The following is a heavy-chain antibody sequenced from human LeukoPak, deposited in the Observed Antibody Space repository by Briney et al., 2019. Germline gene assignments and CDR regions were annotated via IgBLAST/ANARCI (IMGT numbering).Heavy chain of an antibody. Sequence: GGSLRLSCAASGFTVSSNYMSWVRQAPGKGLEWVSVIYSGGSTYYADSVKGRFTISRDNAKNSLYLQMNSLRAEDTAVYYCVRTRRGRITMVRGVPHYLDYWGQGTLVTVSS. D-gene: IGHD3-10*01. CDR2: IYSGGST. J-gene: IGHJ4*02. CDR3: VRTRRGRITMVRGVPHYLDY. V-gene: IGHV3-66*01. CDR1: GFTVSSNY.